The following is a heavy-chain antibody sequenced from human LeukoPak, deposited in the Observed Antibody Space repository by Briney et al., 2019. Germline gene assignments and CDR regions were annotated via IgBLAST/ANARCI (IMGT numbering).Heavy chain of an antibody. CDR1: GGSICSGSYY. CDR3: AREPSRGDV. V-gene: IGHV4-61*02. CDR2: IYASGST. J-gene: IGHJ6*04. Sequence: SQTLSLTCTVSGGSICSGSYYWSWIRQPAGKGLEWIGRIYASGSTNYNPSLKSRVTISVDTSKNQFSLKLSSVTAADTAVYYCAREPSRGDVWGKGTTVTVSS. D-gene: IGHD3-10*01.